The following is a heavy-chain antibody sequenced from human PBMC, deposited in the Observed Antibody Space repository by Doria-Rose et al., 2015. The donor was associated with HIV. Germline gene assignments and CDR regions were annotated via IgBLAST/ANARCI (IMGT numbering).Heavy chain of an antibody. J-gene: IGHJ6*03. CDR3: AKAPIIGPKYYFYMDV. CDR1: GFSFESYA. V-gene: IGHV3-9*01. CDR2: ISWDSGAK. Sequence: VQLVQSGGGLVQPSRSLRLSCVGSGFSFESYAMHWVRLAPGKGLEWVAGISWDSGAKGNADSVEGRFTISRDHAKKSVYLEMRSLRPEDTAFYYCAKAPIIGPKYYFYMDVWGKGTSVTVSS. D-gene: IGHD3-3*01.